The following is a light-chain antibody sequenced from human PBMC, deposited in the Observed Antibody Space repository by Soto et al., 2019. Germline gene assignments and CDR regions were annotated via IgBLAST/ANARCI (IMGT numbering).Light chain of an antibody. J-gene: IGKJ4*01. V-gene: IGKV1-27*01. CDR3: QKYNSAPLT. CDR2: AES. Sequence: DIQMPQSPSSLSASVGDRFTITCRASQGISNYLAWYQQKTGKVPKILIYAESTLQSGVPFRFSGSGSGTDLILTISSLQPEDVATYYCQKYNSAPLTFGGGTKVDIK. CDR1: QGISNY.